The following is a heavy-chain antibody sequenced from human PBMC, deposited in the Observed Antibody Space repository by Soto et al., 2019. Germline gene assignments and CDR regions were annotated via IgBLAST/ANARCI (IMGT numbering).Heavy chain of an antibody. V-gene: IGHV4-4*02. J-gene: IGHJ4*02. CDR1: GDSISSSHW. D-gene: IGHD1-1*01. CDR2: IFHSGTT. Sequence: QVQLQESGPGLVEPSGTLSLTCVVSGDSISSSHWWSWVRQPPGKGLEWIGEIFHSGTTKYNPSLESRVTMSVEKSNNQLSLKLSSVTAADTAVYYCARQLERGGLPEGFEYWGQGTLATVSS. CDR3: ARQLERGGLPEGFEY.